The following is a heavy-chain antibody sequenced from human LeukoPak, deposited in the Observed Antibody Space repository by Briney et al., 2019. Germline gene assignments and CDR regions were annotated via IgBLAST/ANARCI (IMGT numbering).Heavy chain of an antibody. CDR3: ARARYYYGSGSYPTFDY. V-gene: IGHV1-3*01. CDR1: GYTFTSYG. Sequence: ASVKVSCKASGYTFTSYGISWVRQAPGQGLEWMGWINAGNGNTKYSQKFQGRVTITRDTPASTAYMELSSLRSEDTAVYYCARARYYYGSGSYPTFDYWGQGTLVTVSS. D-gene: IGHD3-10*01. CDR2: INAGNGNT. J-gene: IGHJ4*02.